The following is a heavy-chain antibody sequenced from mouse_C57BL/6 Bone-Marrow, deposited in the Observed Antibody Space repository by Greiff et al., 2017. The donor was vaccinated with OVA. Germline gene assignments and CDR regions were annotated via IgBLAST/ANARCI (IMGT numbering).Heavy chain of an antibody. J-gene: IGHJ4*01. V-gene: IGHV8-8*01. D-gene: IGHD2-3*01. CDR1: GFSLSTFGMG. CDR3: ARAGAYDGYLYAMDY. CDR2: IWWGDGK. Sequence: QVTLKESGPGILQPSQTLSLTCSFSGFSLSTFGMGVVGLRPPSGKGLDWLAHIWWGDGKYYKPALKSGPPISKDTSKNQVFLKIANVDTADTATYYCARAGAYDGYLYAMDYWGQETSVTVSS.